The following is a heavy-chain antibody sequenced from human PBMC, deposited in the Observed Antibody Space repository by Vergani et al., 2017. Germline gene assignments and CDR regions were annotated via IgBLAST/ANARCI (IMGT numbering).Heavy chain of an antibody. CDR1: GGSISSSSYY. V-gene: IGHV4-39*07. D-gene: IGHD2-2*01. CDR2: IYYSGSP. J-gene: IGHJ4*02. Sequence: QLQLQESGPGLVKPSETLSLTCTVSGGSISSSSYYWGWIRQPPGKGLEWIGSIYYSGSPYYNPSLKSRVTISVDTSKNQFSLKLSSVTAADTAVYYCARAVVPAADGGIDYWGQGTLVTVSS. CDR3: ARAVVPAADGGIDY.